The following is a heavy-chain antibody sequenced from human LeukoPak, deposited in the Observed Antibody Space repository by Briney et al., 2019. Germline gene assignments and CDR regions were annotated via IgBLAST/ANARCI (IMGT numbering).Heavy chain of an antibody. CDR1: GGSFSDYY. J-gene: IGHJ4*02. CDR2: IYYSGST. CDR3: ARVDTAIDY. D-gene: IGHD5-18*01. V-gene: IGHV4-34*01. Sequence: SETLSLTCAVYGGSFSDYYWSWIRQPPGKGLEWIGSIYYSGSTYYNPSLKSRVTISVDTSKNQFSLKLSSVTAADTAVYYCARVDTAIDYWGQGTLVTVSS.